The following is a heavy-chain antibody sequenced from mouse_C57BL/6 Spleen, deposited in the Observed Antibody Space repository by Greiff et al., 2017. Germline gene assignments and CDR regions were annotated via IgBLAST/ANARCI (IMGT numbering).Heavy chain of an antibody. Sequence: QVQLKQPGAELVKPGASVKLSCKASGYTFTSYWMHWVKQRPGRGLEWIGRIDPNSGGTKYNEKFKSKATLTVDKPSSTAYMQLSSLTSEDSAVYYCARANWDVYYAMDYWGQGTSVTVSS. CDR3: ARANWDVYYAMDY. D-gene: IGHD4-1*01. CDR2: IDPNSGGT. V-gene: IGHV1-72*01. J-gene: IGHJ4*01. CDR1: GYTFTSYW.